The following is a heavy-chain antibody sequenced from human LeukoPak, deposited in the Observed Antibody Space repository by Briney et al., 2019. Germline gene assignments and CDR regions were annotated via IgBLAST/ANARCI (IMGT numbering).Heavy chain of an antibody. CDR1: GFTFSSYS. V-gene: IGHV3-21*01. D-gene: IGHD5-18*01. Sequence: GGSLRLSCAASGFTFSSYSMNWVRQAPGKGLEWVSCISSSSSYIYYADSVKGRFTISRDNAKNSLYLQMNSPRAEDTAVYYCARGGGYSNADNWFDPWGQGTLVTVSS. CDR3: ARGGGYSNADNWFDP. J-gene: IGHJ5*02. CDR2: ISSSSSYI.